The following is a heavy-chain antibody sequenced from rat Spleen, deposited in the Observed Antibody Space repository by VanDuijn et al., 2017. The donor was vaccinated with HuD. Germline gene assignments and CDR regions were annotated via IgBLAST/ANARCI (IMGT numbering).Heavy chain of an antibody. V-gene: IGHV5-31*01. D-gene: IGHD4-3*01. CDR1: GFTFNNYW. J-gene: IGHJ1*01. CDR3: TRRDNSGSFYWYFDF. CDR2: ITNTGGSI. Sequence: EVQLVESGGGAVQPGRSMKLSCVASGFTFNNYWMTWIRQAPGKGLEWVASITNTGGSIYYPDSVKGRFTISRDTAQNSLYLQMNSLRSEDTATYYCTRRDNSGSFYWYFDFWGPGTMVTVSS.